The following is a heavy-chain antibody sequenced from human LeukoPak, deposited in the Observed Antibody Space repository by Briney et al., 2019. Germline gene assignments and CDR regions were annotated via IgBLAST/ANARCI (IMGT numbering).Heavy chain of an antibody. J-gene: IGHJ4*02. CDR2: ISGSGGST. V-gene: IGHV3-23*01. CDR1: GFTFSSYW. CDR3: AKSLVHYYGSGSYLYYFDY. Sequence: GGSLRLSCAASGFTFSSYWMSWVRQAPGKGLEWVSAISGSGGSTYYADSVKGRFTISRDNSKNTLYLQMNSLRAEDTAVYYCAKSLVHYYGSGSYLYYFDYWGQGTLVTVSS. D-gene: IGHD3-10*01.